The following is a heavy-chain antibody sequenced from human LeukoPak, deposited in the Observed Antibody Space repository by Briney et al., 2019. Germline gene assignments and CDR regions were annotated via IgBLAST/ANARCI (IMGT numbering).Heavy chain of an antibody. CDR2: ISTSSSFI. Sequence: GGSLRLSCAASGFTFSSYSVNWVRQAPGKGLEWVSSISTSSSFIYYADSVKGRFTISRDNAKNSLYLQMNSLRAEDTAVYYCARDTTYGSGTYSFDCWGQGTLVTVSS. V-gene: IGHV3-21*01. CDR1: GFTFSSYS. J-gene: IGHJ4*02. CDR3: ARDTTYGSGTYSFDC. D-gene: IGHD3-10*01.